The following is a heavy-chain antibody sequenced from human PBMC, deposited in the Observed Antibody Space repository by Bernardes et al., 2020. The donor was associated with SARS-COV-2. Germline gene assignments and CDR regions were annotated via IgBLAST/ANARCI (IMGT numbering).Heavy chain of an antibody. CDR3: ARDNWNDGGDHEYYYGMDV. CDR1: GVSITSYY. V-gene: IGHV4-59*01. CDR2: ISHSGST. J-gene: IGHJ6*01. Sequence: SETLSLTCTVSGVSITSYYWSWIRQPPGKGLEWIGYISHSGSTNHSPSLKSRVSISLDASKNQFSLQMRSVTAADTAVYYCARDNWNDGGDHEYYYGMDVGGRGTKVTVAA. D-gene: IGHD1-20*01.